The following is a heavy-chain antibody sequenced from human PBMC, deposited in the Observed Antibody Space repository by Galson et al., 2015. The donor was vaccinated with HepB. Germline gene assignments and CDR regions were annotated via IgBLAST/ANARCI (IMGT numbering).Heavy chain of an antibody. V-gene: IGHV2-5*08. CDR2: IFWDDDQ. CDR3: AHRRFLPPAYCTSASCPSPPGAFDV. J-gene: IGHJ3*01. CDR1: GFSLSTRGMA. Sequence: PALVKPTQTLTLTCTFSGFSLSTRGMAVAWIRQPPGKALEWLALIFWDDDQRYSPSLKDRLTITKVTSKNQVVLTLTNMDPLDTATYYCAHRRFLPPAYCTSASCPSPPGAFDVWGQGTMVTVSS. D-gene: IGHD2-2*01.